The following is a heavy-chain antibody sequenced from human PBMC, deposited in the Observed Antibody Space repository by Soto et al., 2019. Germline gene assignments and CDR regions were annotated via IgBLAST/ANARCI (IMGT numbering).Heavy chain of an antibody. D-gene: IGHD3-9*01. V-gene: IGHV2-5*02. CDR1: GISLTNSGVG. CDR2: IYWDDAK. Sequence: QITLTESGPTLVKPTQTLTLTCTFSGISLTNSGVGVSWIRQPPGKALEWLAVIYWDDAKHFSPSQKSRLTITQDTSKNQVVLTMTNTDSADTATYFCAQMDFDLYGMDVWGQGTTVIVSS. J-gene: IGHJ6*02. CDR3: AQMDFDLYGMDV.